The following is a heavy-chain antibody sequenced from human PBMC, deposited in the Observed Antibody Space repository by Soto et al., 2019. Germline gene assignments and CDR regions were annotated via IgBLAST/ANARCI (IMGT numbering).Heavy chain of an antibody. CDR3: ARAYSSSYGRFDN. V-gene: IGHV1-69*13. D-gene: IGHD6-6*01. J-gene: IGHJ4*02. Sequence: SVKVSCKASGGSFSSYAISGVRQAPGQGLEWMGGIIPIFGTPSYAQKFQGRVTITADESTSTPYMELSSLRSEDTAVYYCARAYSSSYGRFDNWGQGTLVPVSS. CDR2: IIPIFGTP. CDR1: GGSFSSYA.